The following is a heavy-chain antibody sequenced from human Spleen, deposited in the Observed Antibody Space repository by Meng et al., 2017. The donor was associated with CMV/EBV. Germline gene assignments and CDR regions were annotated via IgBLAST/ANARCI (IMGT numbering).Heavy chain of an antibody. J-gene: IGHJ4*02. CDR3: ARGFMSGY. CDR2: INHSGST. Sequence: SETLSLTCAVYGGSFSGYYWSWIRQPPGKGLEWIGEINHSGSTNYNPSLKTRVTISVDTSKNQFSLELASVTAADTAVYYCARGFMSGYWGQGSLVTVSS. D-gene: IGHD3-16*01. V-gene: IGHV4-34*01. CDR1: GGSFSGYY.